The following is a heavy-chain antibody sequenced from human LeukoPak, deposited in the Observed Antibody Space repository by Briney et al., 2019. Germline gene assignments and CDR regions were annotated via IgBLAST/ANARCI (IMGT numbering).Heavy chain of an antibody. CDR2: MNPNSGNT. CDR1: GYTFTGYD. J-gene: IGHJ6*03. CDR3: ARALSWTTESYYYMDV. Sequence: ASVKVSCKASGYTFTGYDMNWVRQATGQGLEWMGWMNPNSGNTGYAQKFQGRVTMTKNTSITTAYMELSSLRSEDTAVYYCARALSWTTESYYYMDVWGKGTTVTGSS. D-gene: IGHD3/OR15-3a*01. V-gene: IGHV1-8*01.